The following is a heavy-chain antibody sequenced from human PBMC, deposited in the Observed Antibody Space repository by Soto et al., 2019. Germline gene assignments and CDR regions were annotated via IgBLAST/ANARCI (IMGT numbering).Heavy chain of an antibody. CDR2: ISGSGGST. V-gene: IGHV3-23*01. Sequence: EVQLLESGGGLVQPGGSLRLSCAASGFTFSNYAMSWVRQAPGKGLEWVSGISGSGGSTYYADSVKGRVTISRDNSKNTLHLQMNSLRAEDTAVYYCAKRERSGYYGALFDYWGQGTLVTVSS. J-gene: IGHJ4*02. CDR3: AKRERSGYYGALFDY. D-gene: IGHD3-22*01. CDR1: GFTFSNYA.